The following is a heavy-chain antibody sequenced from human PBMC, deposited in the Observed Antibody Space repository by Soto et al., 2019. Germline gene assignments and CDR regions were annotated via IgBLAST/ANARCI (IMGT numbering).Heavy chain of an antibody. D-gene: IGHD4-17*01. J-gene: IGHJ6*02. V-gene: IGHV3-33*01. CDR3: ARWTTVTSYYGMDV. Sequence: QVQLVESGGGVVQPGRSLRLSCAASGFTFSSYGMHWVRQAPGKGLEWVAVIWYDGSNKYYADSVKGRFTISRDNSKNTLYLQMNSLRAEDTAVYYCARWTTVTSYYGMDVWAQGTTVTVSS. CDR2: IWYDGSNK. CDR1: GFTFSSYG.